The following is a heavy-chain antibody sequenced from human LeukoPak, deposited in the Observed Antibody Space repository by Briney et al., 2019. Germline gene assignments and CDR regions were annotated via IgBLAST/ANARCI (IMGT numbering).Heavy chain of an antibody. CDR1: GFTFSNYW. D-gene: IGHD2-15*01. CDR3: AKDHWGYCSGGSCYFDY. J-gene: IGHJ4*02. V-gene: IGHV3-7*01. Sequence: GGSLRLSCSASGFTFSNYWMSWVRQAPGKGLEWVANIKQDESEKYYVDSVKGRFTISRDNAKSSLYLQMNSLRAEDTAVYYCAKDHWGYCSGGSCYFDYWGQGTLVTVSS. CDR2: IKQDESEK.